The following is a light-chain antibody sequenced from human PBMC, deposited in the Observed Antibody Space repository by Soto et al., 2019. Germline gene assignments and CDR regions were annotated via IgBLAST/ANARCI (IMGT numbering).Light chain of an antibody. CDR1: QSVNSY. V-gene: IGKV3-11*01. CDR2: DAS. J-gene: IGKJ5*01. CDR3: QQRSNWPPKIT. Sequence: EIVLTQSPATLSLSPGERATLSCRASQSVNSYLXWYQQKPGQAPRLLIYDASNRATGIPARFSGSGSGTDFTLTISSLEPEDFAVYYCQQRSNWPPKITFGQGTRLEIK.